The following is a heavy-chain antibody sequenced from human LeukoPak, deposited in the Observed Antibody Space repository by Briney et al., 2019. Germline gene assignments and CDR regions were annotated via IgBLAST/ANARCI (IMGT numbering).Heavy chain of an antibody. D-gene: IGHD3-22*01. CDR3: ARDTYYYDSSGYTYFDY. CDR1: GFTFSSYE. V-gene: IGHV3-48*03. Sequence: GSLRLSCAASGFTFSSYEMNWVRQAPGKGLEWVSYISSSGSTIYYADSVKGRFTISRDNAKNSLYLQMNSLRAEDTAVYYCARDTYYYDSSGYTYFDYWGQGTLVTVSS. CDR2: ISSSGSTI. J-gene: IGHJ4*02.